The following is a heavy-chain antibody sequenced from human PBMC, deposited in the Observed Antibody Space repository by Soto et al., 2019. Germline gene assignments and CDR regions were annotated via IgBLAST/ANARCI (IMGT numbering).Heavy chain of an antibody. V-gene: IGHV3-7*01. CDR3: ARDKGDVVVPSYMDV. D-gene: IGHD2-2*01. Sequence: GGSLRLSCAASGFTFSSYWMSWVRQAPGKGLEWVANIKQDGSEKYYVDSVKGRFTISRDNAKNSLYLQMNSLRAEDTAVYYCARDKGDVVVPSYMDVWGKGTTVTVSS. CDR1: GFTFSSYW. J-gene: IGHJ6*03. CDR2: IKQDGSEK.